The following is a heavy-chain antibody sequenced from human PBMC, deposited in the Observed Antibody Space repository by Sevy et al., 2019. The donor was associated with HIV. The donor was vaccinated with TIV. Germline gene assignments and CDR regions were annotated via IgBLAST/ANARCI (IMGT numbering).Heavy chain of an antibody. V-gene: IGHV3-23*01. Sequence: GGSLRLSCAASGFTFSSSAMTWVRQAPGKGLEWVSAITSNGGSTFYADSVKGRFTISRDNAKNSLYLQMNSLRAEDTAVYYCVRTVSGTFRYDDYWGQGTLVTVSS. CDR1: GFTFSSSA. D-gene: IGHD3-16*02. CDR2: ITSNGGST. CDR3: VRTVSGTFRYDDY. J-gene: IGHJ4*02.